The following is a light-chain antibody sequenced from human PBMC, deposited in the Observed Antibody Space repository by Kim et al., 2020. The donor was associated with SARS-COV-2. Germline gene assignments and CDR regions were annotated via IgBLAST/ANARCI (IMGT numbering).Light chain of an antibody. CDR1: QNIDTY. Sequence: SLPHSVGARVTITCRASQNIDTYLNWYQQKLGNAPKLLIFGASNLQSGVPSRFSGSGYGTDFTLTINSLQPEDFASYYCQQTWTFGQGTKVDIK. V-gene: IGKV1-39*01. CDR2: GAS. J-gene: IGKJ1*01. CDR3: QQTWT.